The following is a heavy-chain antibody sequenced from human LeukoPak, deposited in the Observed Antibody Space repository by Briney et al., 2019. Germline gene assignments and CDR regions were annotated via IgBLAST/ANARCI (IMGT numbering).Heavy chain of an antibody. D-gene: IGHD3-10*01. CDR3: ARGGWFGIYDY. CDR1: GFTFSSYE. Sequence: GGSLRLSCAASGFTFSSYEMNWVRQAPGKGLEWVSYISSSGSTIYYADSVKGRFTISRDNAKNSLSLQMNSLRAEDTAVYYCARGGWFGIYDYWGQGTLVTVSS. J-gene: IGHJ4*02. V-gene: IGHV3-48*03. CDR2: ISSSGSTI.